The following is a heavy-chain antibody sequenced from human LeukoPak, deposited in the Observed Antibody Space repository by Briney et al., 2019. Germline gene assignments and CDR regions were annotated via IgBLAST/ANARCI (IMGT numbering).Heavy chain of an antibody. V-gene: IGHV4-59*12. J-gene: IGHJ4*02. Sequence: SETLSLTCTVSGGSISSYYWSWIRQPPGKGLEWIGYIYYSGSTNYNPSLKSRVTISVDTSKNQFSLKLSSVTAADTAVYYCARDREDIVVVPAVNYFDYWGQGTLVTVSS. CDR2: IYYSGST. CDR3: ARDREDIVVVPAVNYFDY. D-gene: IGHD2-2*01. CDR1: GGSISSYY.